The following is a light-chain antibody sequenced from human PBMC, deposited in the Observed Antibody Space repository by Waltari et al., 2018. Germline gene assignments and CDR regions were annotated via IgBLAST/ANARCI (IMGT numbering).Light chain of an antibody. CDR2: EVD. Sequence: QSALTQPPSASGSPGPSVSISCTGTSSDVGAYNYVPWYQHHPGKAPKLMIYEVDKRPSGVPDRFSGSKSGNTASLTVSGLQAEDEADYYCSSYAGSNNLGVFGGGTKLTVL. CDR3: SSYAGSNNLGV. J-gene: IGLJ3*02. V-gene: IGLV2-8*01. CDR1: SSDVGAYNY.